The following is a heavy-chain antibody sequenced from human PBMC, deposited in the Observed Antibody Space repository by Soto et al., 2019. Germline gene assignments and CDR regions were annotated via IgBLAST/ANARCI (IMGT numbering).Heavy chain of an antibody. V-gene: IGHV3-48*01. Sequence: GGSLRLSCAASGFTFSSYVMNWVRQAPGKGLECVSYISSSSITIYYADSVKGRFTFSRDNAKNSLYLQMNSLRAEDTAVYYCARDTYYYDSSAYYIAFDYWGQGTLVTVSS. CDR2: ISSSSITI. CDR1: GFTFSSYV. J-gene: IGHJ4*02. CDR3: ARDTYYYDSSAYYIAFDY. D-gene: IGHD3-22*01.